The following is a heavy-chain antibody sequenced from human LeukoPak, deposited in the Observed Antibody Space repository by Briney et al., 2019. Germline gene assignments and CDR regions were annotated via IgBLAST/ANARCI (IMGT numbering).Heavy chain of an antibody. D-gene: IGHD3-22*01. V-gene: IGHV3-11*06. CDR1: GFSFSNFY. J-gene: IGHJ4*02. CDR3: ARESDSSGYYDY. CDR2: ISSSSTYT. Sequence: GGSLRLSCAASGFSFSNFYMSWIRQAPVKGLEWVSYISSSSTYTNSADSVRGRFTISRDNAKNSLYLQMNSLRVEDTAVYYCARESDSSGYYDYWGQGTLVTVSS.